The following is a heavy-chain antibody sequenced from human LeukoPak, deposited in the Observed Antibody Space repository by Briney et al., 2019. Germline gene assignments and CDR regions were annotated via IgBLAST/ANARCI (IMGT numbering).Heavy chain of an antibody. Sequence: ASVKVSCKAFGYTFTDHYVHWVQQAPGQGLEWMGWINPKSGDTKYVQKLQGRLTMTRDTSLRTAYMELTRLRSDDTAVFYCATYCGGDCAPGGYWGQGTLVTVSS. CDR3: ATYCGGDCAPGGY. CDR2: INPKSGDT. CDR1: GYTFTDHY. V-gene: IGHV1-2*02. J-gene: IGHJ4*02. D-gene: IGHD2-21*01.